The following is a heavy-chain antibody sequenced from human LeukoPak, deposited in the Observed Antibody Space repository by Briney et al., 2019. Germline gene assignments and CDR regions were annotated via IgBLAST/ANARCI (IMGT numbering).Heavy chain of an antibody. D-gene: IGHD5-18*01. Sequence: PGGSLRLSCAASGLTFSNYAMHWVRQAPGKGLEWVAFIRYEGSITYYADSVKGRFTISRDNSKNRLYLQMNSLRAEDTAVYYCAKGSSYNYGYFDHWGQGTLVTVSA. V-gene: IGHV3-30*02. CDR1: GLTFSNYA. CDR3: AKGSSYNYGYFDH. J-gene: IGHJ4*02. CDR2: IRYEGSIT.